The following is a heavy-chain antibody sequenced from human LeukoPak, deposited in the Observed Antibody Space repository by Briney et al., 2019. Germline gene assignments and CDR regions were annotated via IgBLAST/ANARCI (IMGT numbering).Heavy chain of an antibody. CDR3: ARGWADSGGDCSTADY. D-gene: IGHD2-21*02. CDR1: GYTFTGYY. CDR2: INPNNGVS. V-gene: IGHV1-2*02. J-gene: IGHJ4*02. Sequence: ASVKVSCKASGYTFTGYYRHWMGQAPGQGLEWMGWINPNNGVSKYAQKFQGRVTMTRVTSISTAYMELSSLIPDDTAMYYCARGWADSGGDCSTADYWGQGTMVTVSS.